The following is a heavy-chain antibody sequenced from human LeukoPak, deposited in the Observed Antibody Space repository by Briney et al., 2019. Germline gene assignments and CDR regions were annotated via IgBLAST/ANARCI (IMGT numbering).Heavy chain of an antibody. Sequence: ASVKVSCKASGYTFTGYYMHWVRQAPGQGLEGMGWINPNSGGTNYAQKFQGRVTMNRDTSLSTAYMELSRLRSDDTAVYFCARDCSGGRCNWYYFDSWGQGTLVTVSS. D-gene: IGHD2-15*01. CDR2: INPNSGGT. CDR1: GYTFTGYY. J-gene: IGHJ4*02. V-gene: IGHV1-2*02. CDR3: ARDCSGGRCNWYYFDS.